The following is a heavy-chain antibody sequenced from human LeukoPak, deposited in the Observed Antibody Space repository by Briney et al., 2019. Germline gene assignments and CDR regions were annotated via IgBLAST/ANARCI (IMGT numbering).Heavy chain of an antibody. V-gene: IGHV4-59*01. D-gene: IGHD7-27*01. CDR2: IYYSGST. Sequence: SETLSLTCTVSGGSISSYYWSWIRQPPGKGLEWIGYIYYSGSTNYNPSLKSRVTISVDTSKNQSSLKLSSVTAADTAVYYCARANWGSGGYYGMDVWGQGTTVTVSS. CDR1: GGSISSYY. CDR3: ARANWGSGGYYGMDV. J-gene: IGHJ6*02.